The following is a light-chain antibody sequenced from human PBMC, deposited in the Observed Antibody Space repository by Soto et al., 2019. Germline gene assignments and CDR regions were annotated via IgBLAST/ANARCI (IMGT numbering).Light chain of an antibody. CDR3: AAWDDSLNGPV. Sequence: QAVVTQPPSASGTPGQRVTISCSGSSSNIGNNTVNWYQQLPGTAPKLLIYSNNQRPSGVPDRFSGSKSGTSASLAISGLQSEDEADYYCAAWDDSLNGPVFGGGTKVTVL. CDR1: SSNIGNNT. CDR2: SNN. J-gene: IGLJ3*02. V-gene: IGLV1-44*01.